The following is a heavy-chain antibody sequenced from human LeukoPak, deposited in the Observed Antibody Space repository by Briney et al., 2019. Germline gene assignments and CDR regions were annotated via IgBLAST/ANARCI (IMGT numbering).Heavy chain of an antibody. D-gene: IGHD1-26*01. CDR3: ARTQWGLLNYFDY. J-gene: IGHJ4*02. CDR1: GFTFSSYG. Sequence: PGGSLRLSCAASGFTFSSYGMPWVRQAPGKGLEWVAVIWYDGSNKYYADSVKGRFTISRDNSRNTLYLQMNSLRAEDTAVYYCARTQWGLLNYFDYWGQGTLVTVSS. V-gene: IGHV3-33*01. CDR2: IWYDGSNK.